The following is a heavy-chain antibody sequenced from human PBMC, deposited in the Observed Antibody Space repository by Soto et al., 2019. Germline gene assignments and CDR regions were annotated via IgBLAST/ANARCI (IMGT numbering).Heavy chain of an antibody. CDR1: GFTFSSYG. J-gene: IGHJ4*02. V-gene: IGHV3-30*18. Sequence: QVQLVESGGGVVQPGRSLRLSCAASGFTFSSYGMHWVRQAPGKGLEWVAVISYDGSNKNYADSVKGRFIISRDNSKNTLYLQMNSLRAEDTAVYYCAKDRNIVVVVAPLDYWGQGTLVTVSS. CDR3: AKDRNIVVVVAPLDY. D-gene: IGHD2-15*01. CDR2: ISYDGSNK.